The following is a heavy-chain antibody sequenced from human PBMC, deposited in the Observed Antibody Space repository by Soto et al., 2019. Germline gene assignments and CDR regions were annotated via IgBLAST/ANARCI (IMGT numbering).Heavy chain of an antibody. V-gene: IGHV3-48*01. D-gene: IGHD3-10*01. CDR1: GFTFSNYS. CDR2: ISSSSSTI. CDR3: ARGGSLNWFDP. Sequence: SCAASGFTFSNYSMNWVRQAPGKGLEWVSFISSSSSTIYYADSVKGRLTISRDNAKNSLCLQMNSLRAEDTAVYYCARGGSLNWFDPWGQGTLVTVSS. J-gene: IGHJ5*02.